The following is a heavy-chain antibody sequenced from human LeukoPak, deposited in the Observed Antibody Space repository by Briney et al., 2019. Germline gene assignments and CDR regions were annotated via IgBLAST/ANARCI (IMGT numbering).Heavy chain of an antibody. V-gene: IGHV5-51*01. J-gene: IGHJ5*02. CDR1: GYTFGTYW. D-gene: IGHD4-17*01. Sequence: GESLKISCQLSGYTFGTYWIGWVRQMPGKGLEWMGIIHLRDSLTYYSPSWQGQVIISDDKSISTAYLQWNSLTASDSGIYYCARHYGDYRGEEDNWFDPWGQGTLVTVSS. CDR3: ARHYGDYRGEEDNWFDP. CDR2: IHLRDSLT.